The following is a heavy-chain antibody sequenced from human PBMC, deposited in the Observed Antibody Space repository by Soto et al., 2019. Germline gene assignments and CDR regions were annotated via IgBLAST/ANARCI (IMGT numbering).Heavy chain of an antibody. CDR1: GGSISSGGYY. D-gene: IGHD2-2*03. V-gene: IGHV4-31*03. CDR2: IYYSGST. J-gene: IGHJ5*02. Sequence: SETLSLTCTVSGGSISSGGYYWSWIRQHPGKGLEWIGYIYYSGSTYYNPSLKSRVTISVDTSKNQFSLKLSSVTAADTAVYYCARDFGYCSSTSCYEGWFDPWRQGTLVTVSS. CDR3: ARDFGYCSSTSCYEGWFDP.